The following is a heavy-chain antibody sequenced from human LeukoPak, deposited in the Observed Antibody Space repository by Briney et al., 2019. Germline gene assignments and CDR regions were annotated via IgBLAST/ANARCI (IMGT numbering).Heavy chain of an antibody. Sequence: SETLSLTCTVSGGSVSSSDYNWGWIRQPPGEGLEWIGSISYSGSTYYNPSLNSRVTISLDTSKNQFSLKLSSATAADTAVYYCARSGSTAFDYWGQGTLVTVSS. J-gene: IGHJ4*02. CDR3: ARSGSTAFDY. CDR1: GGSVSSSDYN. CDR2: ISYSGST. D-gene: IGHD1-26*01. V-gene: IGHV4-39*07.